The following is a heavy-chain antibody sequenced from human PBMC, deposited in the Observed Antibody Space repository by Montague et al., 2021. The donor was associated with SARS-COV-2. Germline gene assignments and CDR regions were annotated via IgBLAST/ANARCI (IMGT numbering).Heavy chain of an antibody. J-gene: IGHJ4*02. CDR3: AVELNYFFDY. D-gene: IGHD1-7*01. Sequence: SETLSLTCNVSGDSITNPTYSWGWIRQPPGKELEWIGSIYNNGNTYYNPSLERRALMSIDTSKNQFSLRLSSVIASDTAVYYCAVELNYFFDYWGQGFLVSVSS. V-gene: IGHV4-39*01. CDR1: GDSITNPTYS. CDR2: IYNNGNT.